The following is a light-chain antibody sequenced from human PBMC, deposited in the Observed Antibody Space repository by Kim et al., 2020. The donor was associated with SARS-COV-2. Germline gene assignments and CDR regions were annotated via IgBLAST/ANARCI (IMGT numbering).Light chain of an antibody. CDR1: GSDIVTYDY. V-gene: IGLV2-8*01. Sequence: GQSVPISCFGTGSDIVTYDYVSWYQQHPGKAPKLMIFDVTKRPSGFPDRFSGSKSGNTASLTVSGLQTEDEADYFCSSYAARNTLVFGGGTKLTVL. CDR3: SSYAARNTLV. J-gene: IGLJ2*01. CDR2: DVT.